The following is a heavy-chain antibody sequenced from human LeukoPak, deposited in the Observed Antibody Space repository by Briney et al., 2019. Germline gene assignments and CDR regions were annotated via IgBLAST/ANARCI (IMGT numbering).Heavy chain of an antibody. CDR3: AGGCCSSTSCYRIREDAFDI. Sequence: SVKVSCKASGGTFSSYAISWVRQAPGQGLEWMGGIIPIFGTANYAQKFQGRVTITADESTSTAYMELSSLRSEDTAVYYCAGGCCSSTSCYRIREDAFDIWGQGTMVTVSS. CDR2: IIPIFGTA. J-gene: IGHJ3*02. V-gene: IGHV1-69*13. D-gene: IGHD2-2*01. CDR1: GGTFSSYA.